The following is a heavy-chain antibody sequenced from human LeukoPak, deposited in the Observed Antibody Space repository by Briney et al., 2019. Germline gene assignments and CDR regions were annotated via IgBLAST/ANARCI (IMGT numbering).Heavy chain of an antibody. V-gene: IGHV4-39*01. CDR1: GGSISSSSYY. CDR2: IYYSGST. CDR3: ARHELGVVGLLVDNWFDP. J-gene: IGHJ5*02. Sequence: TPSETLSLTCTVSGGSISSSSYYWGWNRQPPGKGLEWIGSIYYSGSTYYNPSLKSRVTISVDTSKNQFSLKLSSVTAADTAVYYCARHELGVVGLLVDNWFDPWGQGTLVTVSS. D-gene: IGHD2-8*02.